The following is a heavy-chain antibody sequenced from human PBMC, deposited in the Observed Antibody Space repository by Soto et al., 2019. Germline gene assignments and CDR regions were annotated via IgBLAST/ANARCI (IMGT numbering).Heavy chain of an antibody. J-gene: IGHJ6*02. V-gene: IGHV4-38-2*01. Sequence: SETLSLTCAVSGYSISSGHYWGWIRQPPGKGLEWIGSIYHSGTTYYNRSLKSRVTVLVDTSKNQFSLKLTSVRSADTAVYYCARGDFSLAGRWDGWGQGTTVTVSS. D-gene: IGHD6-19*01. CDR2: IYHSGTT. CDR1: GYSISSGHY. CDR3: ARGDFSLAGRWDG.